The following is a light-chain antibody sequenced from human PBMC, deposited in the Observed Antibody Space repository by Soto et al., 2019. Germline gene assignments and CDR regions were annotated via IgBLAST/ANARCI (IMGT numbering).Light chain of an antibody. CDR1: QSITNF. CDR2: AAS. V-gene: IGKV1-39*01. J-gene: IGKJ2*01. CDR3: QHYGTSLYT. Sequence: DIQMTQSPSSLSASVGDKLTITCRANQSITNFLNWYQKKPGEVPKLLIYAASRLESGVPSRFSGSGSGTDFALTINSLQPEDFATYYCQHYGTSLYTFGQGTKLEIK.